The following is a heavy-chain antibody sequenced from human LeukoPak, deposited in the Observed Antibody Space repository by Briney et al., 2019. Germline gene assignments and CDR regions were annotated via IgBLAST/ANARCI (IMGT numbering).Heavy chain of an antibody. CDR3: ARGGDIAAAGIGFDY. V-gene: IGHV4-61*02. CDR2: IYTSGST. J-gene: IGHJ4*02. D-gene: IGHD6-13*01. Sequence: SETLSLTCTVSGGSINSGSYYWSWIRQPAGKGLEWIGRIYTSGSTNYNPSLKSRVTISVDTSKNQFSLKLSSVTAADTAVYYCARGGDIAAAGIGFDYWGQGTLVTVSS. CDR1: GGSINSGSYY.